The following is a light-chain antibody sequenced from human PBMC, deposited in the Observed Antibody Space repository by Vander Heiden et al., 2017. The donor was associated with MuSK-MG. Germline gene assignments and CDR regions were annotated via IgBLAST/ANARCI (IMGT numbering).Light chain of an antibody. CDR3: YSEANSGYQLV. J-gene: IGLJ3*02. V-gene: IGLV3-10*01. CDR2: DDS. Sequence: SHELTQPPSVSVSPGQTARIPCSGDALATRYVYWYRQKSGQAPELVIFDDSNRPSGIPQRFSCSSSGTVATFTITGAQLEDEVDDYCYSEANSGYQLVFGGGTKLTVL. CDR1: ALATRY.